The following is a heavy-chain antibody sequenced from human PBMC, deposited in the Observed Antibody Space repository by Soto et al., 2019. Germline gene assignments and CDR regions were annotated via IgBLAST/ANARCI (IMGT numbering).Heavy chain of an antibody. V-gene: IGHV4-59*08. CDR2: IYYSGST. CDR1: GGSISSYY. Sequence: ASETLSLTWTVSGGSISSYYWSWIRQPPGKGLEWIGYIYYSGSTNYNPSLKSRVTISVDTSKNQFSLKLSSVTAADTAVYYCARRYGYSFDYWGQGTLVTVSS. D-gene: IGHD1-1*01. CDR3: ARRYGYSFDY. J-gene: IGHJ4*02.